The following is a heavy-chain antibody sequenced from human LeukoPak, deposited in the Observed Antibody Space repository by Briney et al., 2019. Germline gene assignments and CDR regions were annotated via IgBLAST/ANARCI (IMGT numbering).Heavy chain of an antibody. CDR3: AKVVMVRGVITHPYYYYGMDV. CDR2: ISGSGGST. CDR1: GFTFSSYA. J-gene: IGHJ6*02. V-gene: IGHV3-23*01. Sequence: GGSLRLSCAAFGFTFSSYAMSWVRQAPGKGLEWVSAISGSGGSTYYADSVKGRFTISRDNSKNTLYLQMNSLRAEDTAVYYCAKVVMVRGVITHPYYYYGMDVWGQGTTVTVSS. D-gene: IGHD3-10*01.